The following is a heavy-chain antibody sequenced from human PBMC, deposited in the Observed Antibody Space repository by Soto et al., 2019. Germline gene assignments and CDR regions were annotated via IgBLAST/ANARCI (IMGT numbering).Heavy chain of an antibody. J-gene: IGHJ5*02. CDR3: ARDPYGGNSGLYWFDP. D-gene: IGHD4-17*01. CDR2: ISYDGSNK. V-gene: IGHV3-30-3*01. CDR1: GFTFSSYA. Sequence: QVQLVESGGGVVQPGRSLRLSCAASGFTFSSYAMHWVRQAPGKVLEWVAFISYDGSNKYYADSVKGRFTISRDNSKNTLYLQMNSLRAEDTAVYYCARDPYGGNSGLYWFDPWGQGTLVTVSS.